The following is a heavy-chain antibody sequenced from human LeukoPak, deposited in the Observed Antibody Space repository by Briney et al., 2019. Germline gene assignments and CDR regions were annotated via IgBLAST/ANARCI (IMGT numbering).Heavy chain of an antibody. CDR1: GFTFSSYG. D-gene: IGHD3-22*01. V-gene: IGHV3-30*02. Sequence: GGSLRLSCAASGFTFSSYGMHWVRQAPGKGLEWVTFIRYDGSNKYYADSVKGRFTISRDNSKNTLYLQMNSLRAEDTAVYYCAKGAYYDSSGYYPAFDYWGQGTLVTVSS. CDR2: IRYDGSNK. CDR3: AKGAYYDSSGYYPAFDY. J-gene: IGHJ4*02.